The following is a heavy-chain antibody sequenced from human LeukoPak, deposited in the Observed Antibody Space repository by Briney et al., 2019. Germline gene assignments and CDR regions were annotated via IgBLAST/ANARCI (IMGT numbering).Heavy chain of an antibody. D-gene: IGHD3-10*01. V-gene: IGHV1-2*02. CDR3: ARVFTMVRGVIGY. CDR2: INPNSGGT. CDR1: GYTFTGYY. Sequence: GASVKVSCKASGYTFTGYYMHWVRQAPGQGLEWMGWINPNSGGTNYAQKFQGRVTITRDTSISTAYMELSRLRSDDTAVYYCARVFTMVRGVIGYWGQGTLVTVSS. J-gene: IGHJ4*02.